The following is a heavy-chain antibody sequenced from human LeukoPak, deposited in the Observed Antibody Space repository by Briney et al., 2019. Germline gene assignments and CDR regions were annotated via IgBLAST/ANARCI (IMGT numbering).Heavy chain of an antibody. CDR1: GFTFSSYE. CDR2: ISTSGTTI. V-gene: IGHV3-48*03. Sequence: GGSLRLSCAASGFTFSSYEMNWVRQAPGKGLEWVSCISTSGTTIYYADSVKGRFTISRDNAKSSLYLHMNSLRAEDTAFYYCARRVPTGTKDWGQGTLVTVSS. CDR3: ARRVPTGTKD. J-gene: IGHJ4*02. D-gene: IGHD1-1*01.